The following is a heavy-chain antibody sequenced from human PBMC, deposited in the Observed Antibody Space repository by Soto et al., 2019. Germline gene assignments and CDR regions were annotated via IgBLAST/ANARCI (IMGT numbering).Heavy chain of an antibody. CDR3: ARDGEGKAAAGMVY. CDR2: NNAGDGDT. Sequence: QVQLVQSGAEVKKPGASVRVSCKASGYTITCCAMHWVRQAPGQRPEWMGWNNAGDGDTKYSQNFQGRLTIIMDKSASTAYMELSSPRSEDTAVYYCARDGEGKAAAGMVYWGQGTLVTVSS. CDR1: GYTITCCA. V-gene: IGHV1-3*01. J-gene: IGHJ4*02. D-gene: IGHD6-13*01.